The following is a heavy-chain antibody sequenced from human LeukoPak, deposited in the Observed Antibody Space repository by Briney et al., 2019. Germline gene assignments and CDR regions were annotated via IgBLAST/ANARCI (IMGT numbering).Heavy chain of an antibody. CDR1: GYTFTSYA. J-gene: IGHJ6*02. Sequence: ASVKVSCKASGYTFTSYAMNWVRQAPGQGLEWMGWINTNTRNPTYAQGFTGRFVFSLDTSVSTAYLQISSLKAEDTAVYYCARDHDILTGYYMRYYYYGMDVWGQGTTVTVSS. CDR3: ARDHDILTGYYMRYYYYGMDV. D-gene: IGHD3-9*01. CDR2: INTNTRNP. V-gene: IGHV7-4-1*02.